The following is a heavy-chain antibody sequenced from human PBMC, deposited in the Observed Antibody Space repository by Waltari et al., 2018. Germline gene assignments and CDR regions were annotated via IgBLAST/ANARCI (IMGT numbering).Heavy chain of an antibody. CDR2: TYYSGKT. D-gene: IGHD3-16*01. V-gene: IGHV4-39*01. CDR3: ARHMTSNPYYYYMDV. Sequence: QLQLQESGPGLVKTSETLSLICTVSGGSISSSNYYWSWIRQPPGKGLEWIGSTYYSGKTYYNPSLKSRVTISADTSKNLFSLKLSSVTAADAAVYFCARHMTSNPYYYYMDVWGKGTAVPVS. CDR1: GGSISSSNYY. J-gene: IGHJ6*03.